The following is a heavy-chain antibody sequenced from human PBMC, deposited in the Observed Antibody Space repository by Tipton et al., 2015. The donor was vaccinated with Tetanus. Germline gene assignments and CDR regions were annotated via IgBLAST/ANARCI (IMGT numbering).Heavy chain of an antibody. CDR1: GFTFDDFA. J-gene: IGHJ4*02. V-gene: IGHV3-9*01. D-gene: IGHD7-27*01. Sequence: RSLRLSCAASGFTFDDFAMHWVRHAPGKGLEWVSTINWNGSRIAYADSVKGRFTISRDNAKNSLYLQMTSLRDEDTAVYYCARGSGAMDSWGQGTLVTVSS. CDR2: INWNGSRI. CDR3: ARGSGAMDS.